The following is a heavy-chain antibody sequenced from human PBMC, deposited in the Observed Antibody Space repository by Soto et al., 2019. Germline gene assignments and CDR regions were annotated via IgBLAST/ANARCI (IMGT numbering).Heavy chain of an antibody. J-gene: IGHJ6*02. CDR1: SGPDRSHN. V-gene: IGHV4-59*08. D-gene: IGHD4-17*01. CDR2: VYYTGDT. CDR3: VRQGIDYLHGLVDV. Sequence: QVQLQQSGPRLVKPSETLSLTCTVSSGPDRSHNWGWIRQPPGRGLEWIGYVYYTGDTANNPSLRSPVSISADTSTNDISLTLSSVTAADTAVYYCVRQGIDYLHGLVDVWGQGTTVSVSS.